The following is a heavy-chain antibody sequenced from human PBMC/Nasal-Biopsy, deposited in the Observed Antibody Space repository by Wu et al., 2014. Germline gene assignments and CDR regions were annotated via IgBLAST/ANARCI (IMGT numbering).Heavy chain of an antibody. V-gene: IGHV2-5*08. D-gene: IGHD6-13*01. J-gene: IGHJ4*02. CDR3: ARASRIAAPPTGVYLGYDY. Sequence: ALVKPTQTLTLTCTFSGFSLSTSGMCVDWIRQPQEPWQWLALIYWDDDKRYSPSLKSRLTITKDTSKNQVVLVMTNMDPADTATYYCARASRIAAPPTGVYLGYDYWGQGILITVSS. CDR1: GFSLSTSGMC. CDR2: IYWDDDK.